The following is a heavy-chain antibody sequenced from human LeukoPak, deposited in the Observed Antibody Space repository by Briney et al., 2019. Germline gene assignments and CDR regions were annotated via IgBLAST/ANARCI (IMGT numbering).Heavy chain of an antibody. CDR3: ATDTYYYDRSGYSPLDY. J-gene: IGHJ4*02. CDR1: GYTLTELS. Sequence: ASVKVSCKVSGYTLTELSMHWVRQAPGKGLEWMGGFNPEDGETIYAQKFQGRVTMTEDTSTDTAYMELSSLRSEDTAVYYCATDTYYYDRSGYSPLDYWGQGTLVTVSS. V-gene: IGHV1-24*01. CDR2: FNPEDGET. D-gene: IGHD3-22*01.